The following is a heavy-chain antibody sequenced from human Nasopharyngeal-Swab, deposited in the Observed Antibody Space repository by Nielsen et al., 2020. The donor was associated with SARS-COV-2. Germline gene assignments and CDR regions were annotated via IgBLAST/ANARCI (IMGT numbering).Heavy chain of an antibody. D-gene: IGHD2-15*01. CDR2: IYYSGST. CDR1: GGSISSYY. V-gene: IGHV4-59*01. Sequence: SETLSLTCTVSGGSISSYYWSWIRQPPGKGLEWIGYIYYSGSTNYNPSLKSRVTISVDTSKNQFSLMLSSVTAADTAVYYCARDQVYCSGGSCYPYNWFDPWGQGTLVTVSS. CDR3: ARDQVYCSGGSCYPYNWFDP. J-gene: IGHJ5*02.